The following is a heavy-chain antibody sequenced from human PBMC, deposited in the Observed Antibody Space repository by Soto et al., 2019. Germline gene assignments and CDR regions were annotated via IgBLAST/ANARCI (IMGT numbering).Heavy chain of an antibody. CDR1: GFTINRFG. CDR2: ISSDGRSE. D-gene: IGHD2-21*01. Sequence: QVRLVESGGGVVEPGRSLRLSCVASGFTINRFGMEWVRQAPGKGLEWVALISSDGRSEYYSDSVKGRFTISRDMSKNTVYLQMNSLRVEDTAVYYCASVADYWGQGTLVTVSS. V-gene: IGHV3-30*03. J-gene: IGHJ4*02. CDR3: ASVADY.